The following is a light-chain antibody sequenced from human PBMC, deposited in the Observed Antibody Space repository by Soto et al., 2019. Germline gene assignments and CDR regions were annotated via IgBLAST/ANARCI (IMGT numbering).Light chain of an antibody. CDR1: QYVTTSN. V-gene: IGKV3-20*01. CDR3: QQYGSPLWT. J-gene: IGKJ1*01. Sequence: EIVLTQSPDTVSVSPGERATLSCRASQYVTTSNLAWYQQKPGQTPRLLIYAATVRVPGTPDRFKGSGFGTDFTLTIDSVEPEDFAMYYCQQYGSPLWTFGQGTRVEVK. CDR2: AAT.